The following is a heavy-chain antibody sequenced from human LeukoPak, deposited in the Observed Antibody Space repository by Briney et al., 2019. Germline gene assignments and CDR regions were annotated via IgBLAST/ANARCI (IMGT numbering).Heavy chain of an antibody. CDR2: IYYSGST. D-gene: IGHD3-3*01. CDR3: ATRNYDFWSGPLSGYYYYYMDV. J-gene: IGHJ6*03. Sequence: PSETLSLTCTVSGGSISSHYWSWIRQPPGKGLEWIGYIYYSGSTNYNPPLKSRVTISVDTSKNQFSLKLSSVTAADTAVYYCATRNYDFWSGPLSGYYYYYMDVWGKGTTVTVSS. CDR1: GGSISSHY. V-gene: IGHV4-59*11.